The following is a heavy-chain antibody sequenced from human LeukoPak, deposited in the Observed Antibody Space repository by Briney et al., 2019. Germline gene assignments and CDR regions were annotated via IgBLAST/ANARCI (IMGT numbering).Heavy chain of an antibody. Sequence: GGSLRLSCAASGFTFSSYAMSWVRQAPGKGLEWVSAISGSGGSTYYADSVKGRFTISRDNSKNTLYLQMNSLRAEDTAVYYCARDDHYYDSSGYYWFDPWGQGTLVTVSS. CDR2: ISGSGGST. CDR1: GFTFSSYA. J-gene: IGHJ5*02. CDR3: ARDDHYYDSSGYYWFDP. V-gene: IGHV3-23*01. D-gene: IGHD3-22*01.